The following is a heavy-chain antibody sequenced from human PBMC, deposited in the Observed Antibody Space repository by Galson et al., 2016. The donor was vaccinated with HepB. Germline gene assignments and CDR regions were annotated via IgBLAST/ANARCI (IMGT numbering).Heavy chain of an antibody. CDR3: ARENWNDEVDY. CDR1: GGSISSPSYY. Sequence: SETLSLTCTVSGGSISSPSYYWGWIRQPPGKGLEWIGSIYYSGRTYHNPSPKGRVTISVDTSKNQFSLKVRSVTAADTAVYYCARENWNDEVDYWGQGTLVTVSS. J-gene: IGHJ4*02. CDR2: IYYSGRT. V-gene: IGHV4-39*07. D-gene: IGHD1-1*01.